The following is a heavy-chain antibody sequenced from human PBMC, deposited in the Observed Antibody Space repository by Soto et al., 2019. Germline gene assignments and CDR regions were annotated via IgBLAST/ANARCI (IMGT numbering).Heavy chain of an antibody. Sequence: SGPTLVNATHTLTVTCTFSGFSLSRSGVGVGWIRQPPGKALEWLALIYWDDDKRYSPSLKSRLTITKDTSKNQVVLTMTNMEPLDTATYYRAHRPIVGDTKYNWFDPWGQVTLVTVSS. CDR3: AHRPIVGDTKYNWFDP. CDR1: GFSLSRSGVG. V-gene: IGHV2-5*02. J-gene: IGHJ5*02. D-gene: IGHD1-26*01. CDR2: IYWDDDK.